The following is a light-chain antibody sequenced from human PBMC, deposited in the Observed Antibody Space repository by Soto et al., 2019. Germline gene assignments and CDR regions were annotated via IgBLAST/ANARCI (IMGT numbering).Light chain of an antibody. J-gene: IGLJ1*01. CDR3: SSYTSSKTYD. CDR2: DVG. V-gene: IGLV2-18*02. CDR1: SSDVGSYNR. Sequence: QSALTQPPSVSGSPGQSVTISCTGTSSDVGSYNRVSWYQQPPGTAPKLMIYDVGNRPSGVPDRFSVSKSGNTASLTISGLHAADEADYYCSSYTSSKTYDFGTGTKVTV.